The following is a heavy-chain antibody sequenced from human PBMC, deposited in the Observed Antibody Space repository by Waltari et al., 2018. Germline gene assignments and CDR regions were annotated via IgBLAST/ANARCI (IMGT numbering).Heavy chain of an antibody. CDR3: ARAEQPMATIIGVDY. D-gene: IGHD5-12*01. Sequence: EVQLVESGGGLVKPGGSLRLSCAASGFTFSTYSMNWVRQAPGKGLALVSSISGSTGYIYYAYSVKGRFTISRDNAKSSLYLEMNSLRGEDTAIYYCARAEQPMATIIGVDYWGQGTLVTVSS. V-gene: IGHV3-21*01. CDR1: GFTFSTYS. J-gene: IGHJ4*02. CDR2: ISGSTGYI.